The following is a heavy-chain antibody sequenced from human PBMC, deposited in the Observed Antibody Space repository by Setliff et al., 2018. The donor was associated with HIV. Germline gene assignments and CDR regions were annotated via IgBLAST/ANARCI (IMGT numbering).Heavy chain of an antibody. CDR2: IIQDESAK. J-gene: IGHJ4*02. CDR1: GFTISSHQ. V-gene: IGHV3-7*03. Sequence: GGSLRLSCAASGFTISSHQMSWVRQAPGKGLEWVAKIIQDESAKYYVDSVKGRFTISRDNAKNSLYLPMNSLGGEDTAVYYCVRDWHSSAWGKVGDYWGQGTLVTVSS. D-gene: IGHD3-16*01. CDR3: VRDWHSSAWGKVGDY.